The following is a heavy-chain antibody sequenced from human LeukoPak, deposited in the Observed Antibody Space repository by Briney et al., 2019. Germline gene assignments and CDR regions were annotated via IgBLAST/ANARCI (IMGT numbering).Heavy chain of an antibody. D-gene: IGHD1-7*01. CDR1: GGSISSYY. CDR2: IYYSGST. J-gene: IGHJ4*02. V-gene: IGHV4-59*08. CDR3: AKLNWDYYFDY. Sequence: SETLSLTCTVSGGSISSYYWSWIRQPPGKVLEWIGYIYYSGSTNYNPSLKSRVTISVDTSKNQFSLKLSSVTAADTAVYYCAKLNWDYYFDYWGQGTLVTVSS.